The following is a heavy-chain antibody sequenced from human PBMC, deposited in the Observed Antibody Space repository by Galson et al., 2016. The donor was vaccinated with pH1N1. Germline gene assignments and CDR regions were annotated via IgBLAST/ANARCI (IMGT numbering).Heavy chain of an antibody. CDR1: GGSISSGIYY. CDR3: AREADSSDSTGYYYKTFDY. J-gene: IGHJ4*02. Sequence: TLSLTCTVSGGSISSGIYYWSWIRQPAGKGLEWIGRFHTSGSTNYKPSLNSRVTISLDASNNQFSLKLTSVTAADTAVYYCAREADSSDSTGYYYKTFDYWGQGILVTVSS. V-gene: IGHV4-61*02. CDR2: FHTSGST. D-gene: IGHD3-22*01.